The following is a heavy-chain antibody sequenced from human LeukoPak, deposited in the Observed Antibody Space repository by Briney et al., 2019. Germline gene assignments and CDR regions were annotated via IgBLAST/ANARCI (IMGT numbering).Heavy chain of an antibody. V-gene: IGHV1-2*02. CDR3: ASTSNAPDYYFDY. D-gene: IGHD1-14*01. CDR1: GYTFTGYY. Sequence: ASVKVSCKASGYTFTGYYMHWVRQSPGQEREWMGWINPNSGGTNYAQKFQGRVTMTRDTSISTAYMELSRLRSDDTAVYYCASTSNAPDYYFDYWAQGTLVSVSS. CDR2: INPNSGGT. J-gene: IGHJ4*02.